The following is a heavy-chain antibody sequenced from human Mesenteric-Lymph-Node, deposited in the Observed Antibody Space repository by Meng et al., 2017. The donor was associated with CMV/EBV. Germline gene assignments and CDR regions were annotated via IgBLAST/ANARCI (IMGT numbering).Heavy chain of an antibody. J-gene: IGHJ4*02. CDR3: ARHQRWLKSEGGFNY. V-gene: IGHV4-34*01. Sequence: GQVQQWGAGRLNPSGTLALTWPVYGGSFSGYYWSWIRQPPGKGLEWIGEINHSGSTNYNPSLKSRVTISVDTSKNQFSLKLSSVTAADTAVYYCARHQRWLKSEGGFNYWGQGTLVTVSS. CDR2: INHSGST. D-gene: IGHD4-23*01. CDR1: GGSFSGYY.